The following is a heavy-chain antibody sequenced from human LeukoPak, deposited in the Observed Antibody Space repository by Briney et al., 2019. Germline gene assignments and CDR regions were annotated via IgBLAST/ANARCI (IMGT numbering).Heavy chain of an antibody. CDR2: IHPNSGRT. Sequence: ASVKVSCKASGYTFTGYYMHWVRQPPGQGLEWMGWIHPNSGRTNYAQKFQGRATLTRDTSISTAYMELSRLRSDDTAVYYCARNGRLTSLTYYDFWSGYTSYYYYMDVWGKGTTVTVSS. D-gene: IGHD3-3*01. CDR1: GYTFTGYY. V-gene: IGHV1-2*02. CDR3: ARNGRLTSLTYYDFWSGYTSYYYYMDV. J-gene: IGHJ6*03.